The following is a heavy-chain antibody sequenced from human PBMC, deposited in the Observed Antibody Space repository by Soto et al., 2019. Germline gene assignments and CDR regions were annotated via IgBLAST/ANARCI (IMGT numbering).Heavy chain of an antibody. CDR1: VGTFSSYA. Sequence: SVKVSFNASVGTFSSYAISWGRQAPGQGLEWMGGIIPIFGTANYAQKFQGRVTITADESTSTAYMELSSLRSEDTAVYYCARDTGSIAATNWFDPWGQGTMVTVSS. J-gene: IGHJ5*02. V-gene: IGHV1-69*13. CDR2: IIPIFGTA. CDR3: ARDTGSIAATNWFDP. D-gene: IGHD6-6*01.